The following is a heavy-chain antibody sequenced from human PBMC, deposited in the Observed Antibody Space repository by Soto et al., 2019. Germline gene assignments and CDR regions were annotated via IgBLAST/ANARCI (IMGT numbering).Heavy chain of an antibody. Sequence: PSETLSLTCPVSGGSITSSSYYWGWIRQPPGKGLEWIGSIYYSGRAYYSPSLKSRVTISVDTSKNQFSLKLSSVTAADTAVYYCARHRGGSSSLEFWGQGTLVTVSS. J-gene: IGHJ4*02. CDR3: ARHRGGSSSLEF. CDR1: GGSITSSSYY. CDR2: IYYSGRA. D-gene: IGHD6-13*01. V-gene: IGHV4-39*01.